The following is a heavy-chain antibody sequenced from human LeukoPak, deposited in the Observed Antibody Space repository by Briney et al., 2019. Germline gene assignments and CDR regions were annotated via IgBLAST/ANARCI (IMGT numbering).Heavy chain of an antibody. Sequence: SETLSLTCIVSGGSIRDYLWSWIRQPPGKGLEWIGYIYYSGSTNYTPALKSRVTISLDTSKNQFSLKLSSVTAADTAVYYCARTGGPTYSSSWYIWGQGTVVTVSS. CDR2: IYYSGST. D-gene: IGHD6-13*01. J-gene: IGHJ3*02. CDR3: ARTGGPTYSSSWYI. CDR1: GGSIRDYL. V-gene: IGHV4-59*01.